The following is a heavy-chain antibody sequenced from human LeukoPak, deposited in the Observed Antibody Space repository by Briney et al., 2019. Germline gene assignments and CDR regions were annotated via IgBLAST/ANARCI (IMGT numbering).Heavy chain of an antibody. J-gene: IGHJ4*02. V-gene: IGHV3-74*03. Sequence: GGSLRLSCAASRFIFSNYWMHWVRQAPGKGLVWVSRVKSDGSNPKYADSVKGRFTISRDNAENMLYLQMNTLGAEDTAVYYCARDIVSGSGSLDYWGQGTLVTVSS. D-gene: IGHD3-10*01. CDR1: RFIFSNYW. CDR2: VKSDGSNP. CDR3: ARDIVSGSGSLDY.